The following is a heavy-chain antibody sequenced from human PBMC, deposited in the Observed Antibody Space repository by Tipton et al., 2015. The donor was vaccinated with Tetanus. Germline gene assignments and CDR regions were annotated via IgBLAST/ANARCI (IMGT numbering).Heavy chain of an antibody. D-gene: IGHD5-18*01. CDR2: IWNDGSYK. V-gene: IGHV3-33*08. Sequence: SLRLSCAASGFTFSTHALHWVRQAPGKGLEWVAAIWNDGSYKYYADSVKGRFTVSRDNSKNTLYLEMNSLRAEDTAVYYCARVGISQNAYSYVYHGLDVWGQGTTVTVSS. CDR3: ARVGISQNAYSYVYHGLDV. J-gene: IGHJ6*02. CDR1: GFTFSTHA.